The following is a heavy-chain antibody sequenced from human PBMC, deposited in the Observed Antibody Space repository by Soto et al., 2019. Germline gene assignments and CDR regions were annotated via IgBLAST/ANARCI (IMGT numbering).Heavy chain of an antibody. Sequence: ASVKVSCKVSGRTLTELSIHWVRQAPGKGLEWMGGFDPEGGEAIYAQKFQGRVTMTEDTATDTAYMELSGLRSDDTAVYYCAPNPGGIAAEESFDPWGQGTPVTVSS. CDR1: GRTLTELS. J-gene: IGHJ5*02. D-gene: IGHD6-13*01. V-gene: IGHV1-24*01. CDR2: FDPEGGEA. CDR3: APNPGGIAAEESFDP.